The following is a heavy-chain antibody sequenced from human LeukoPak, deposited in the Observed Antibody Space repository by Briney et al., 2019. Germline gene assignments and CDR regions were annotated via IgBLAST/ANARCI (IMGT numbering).Heavy chain of an antibody. CDR1: GFTFSSQN. Sequence: PGGSLRLSCAASGFTFSSQNMNWARQAPGKGLEWVAYISTSGDSTKYAYSVEGRFTISRDNAENSLYLLMNSLRVEDTAVYYCVKNGWLDYWGQGILVTVSS. D-gene: IGHD6-19*01. CDR2: ISTSGDST. J-gene: IGHJ4*02. V-gene: IGHV3-21*06. CDR3: VKNGWLDY.